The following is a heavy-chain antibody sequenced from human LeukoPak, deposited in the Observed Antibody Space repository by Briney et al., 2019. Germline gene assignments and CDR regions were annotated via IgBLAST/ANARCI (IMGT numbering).Heavy chain of an antibody. Sequence: ASVKVSCKASGYTFTSYDINWVRQATGQGLEWMGWMNPNSSNTGYAQKFQGRVTMTRNTSISTAYMELSSLRSEDTAVYYCARLFLADSYGLINFDYWGQGTLVTVSS. D-gene: IGHD5-18*01. CDR2: MNPNSSNT. J-gene: IGHJ4*02. CDR1: GYTFTSYD. CDR3: ARLFLADSYGLINFDY. V-gene: IGHV1-8*01.